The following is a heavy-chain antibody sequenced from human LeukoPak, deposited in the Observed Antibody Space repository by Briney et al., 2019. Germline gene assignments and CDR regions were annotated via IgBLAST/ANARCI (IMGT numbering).Heavy chain of an antibody. Sequence: GASVKVSCKASGYTFISYYIHWVRQAPGQGLEWMEWINPNSGGTNYAQKFQGRVTMTRDTSISTAYMELSRLRSDDTAVYYCARALSPLVDYWGQGTLVTVSS. V-gene: IGHV1-2*02. J-gene: IGHJ4*02. CDR1: GYTFISYY. CDR2: INPNSGGT. CDR3: ARALSPLVDY.